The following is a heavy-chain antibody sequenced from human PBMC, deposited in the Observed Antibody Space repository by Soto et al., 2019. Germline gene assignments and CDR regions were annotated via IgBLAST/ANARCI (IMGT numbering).Heavy chain of an antibody. CDR1: GGSLSGYY. J-gene: IGHJ5*02. V-gene: IGHV4-34*01. Sequence: SETLSLTCAVYGGSLSGYYWSWIRQPPGKGLEWIGEINHSGSTNYNPSLKSRVTISVDTSKNQFSLKLSSVTAADTAVYYCARHIVVVPAAKVQNWFDPWGQGTLVTVSS. CDR2: INHSGST. CDR3: ARHIVVVPAAKVQNWFDP. D-gene: IGHD2-2*01.